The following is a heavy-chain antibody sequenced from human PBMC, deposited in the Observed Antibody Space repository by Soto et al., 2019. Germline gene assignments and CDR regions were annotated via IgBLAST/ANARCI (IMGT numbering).Heavy chain of an antibody. D-gene: IGHD2-2*01. CDR2: INPYNGNT. CDR3: AREYCDSTRCFLPDY. V-gene: IGHV1-18*01. Sequence: ASGKLSCKASGNSFPSYGLSWVRQAPVKGLEWMGWINPYNGNTKYTQKLQGRVTMTTDTSTSTAYMELRSLRSDDTAVYYCAREYCDSTRCFLPDYWGQGALVTVSS. J-gene: IGHJ4*02. CDR1: GNSFPSYG.